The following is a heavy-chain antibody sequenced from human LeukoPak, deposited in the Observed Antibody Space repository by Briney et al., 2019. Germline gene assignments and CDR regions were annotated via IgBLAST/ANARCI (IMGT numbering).Heavy chain of an antibody. CDR2: IYYSGST. Sequence: PSETLSLTCTVSGGSISSSSYYWGWIRQPPGKGLEWIGSIYYSGSTYYNPSLKSRVTISVDTSKNQFSLKLSSVTAADTAVYYCARQGIEAAVAFDYWGQGTLVTVSS. CDR3: ARQGIEAAVAFDY. V-gene: IGHV4-39*01. J-gene: IGHJ4*02. D-gene: IGHD6-13*01. CDR1: GGSISSSSYY.